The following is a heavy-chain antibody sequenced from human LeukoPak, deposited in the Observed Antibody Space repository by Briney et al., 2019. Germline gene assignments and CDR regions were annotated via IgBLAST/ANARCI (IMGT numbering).Heavy chain of an antibody. Sequence: SGTLSLTCAVSGGSISSSHWWTWLRQSPGKGLEWIGEIFHSGTTNYDPSLKSRVTISADTSKNQFSLNLNSVTAADTAVYYCARDSSDSSGWYYFDYWGQGILVTVSS. V-gene: IGHV4-4*02. CDR3: ARDSSDSSGWYYFDY. CDR1: GGSISSSHW. D-gene: IGHD6-19*01. J-gene: IGHJ4*02. CDR2: IFHSGTT.